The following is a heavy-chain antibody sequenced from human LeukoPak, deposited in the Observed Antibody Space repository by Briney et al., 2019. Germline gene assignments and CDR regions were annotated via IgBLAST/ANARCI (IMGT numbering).Heavy chain of an antibody. J-gene: IGHJ2*01. CDR2: IKEDGSEK. V-gene: IGHV3-7*01. Sequence: GGSLRLSCVASGFTFRSYGMSWVRQAPGKGLEWVASIKEDGSEKYYVDSMKGRFPISGDNAKNSFYLQMNSLRAEDTAVYYCARVRATIGWYFDLWGRGTLVTVSS. CDR3: ARVRATIGWYFDL. D-gene: IGHD5-24*01. CDR1: GFTFRSYG.